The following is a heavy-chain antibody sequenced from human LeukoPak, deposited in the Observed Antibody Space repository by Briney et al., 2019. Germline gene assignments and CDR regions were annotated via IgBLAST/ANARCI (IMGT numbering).Heavy chain of an antibody. D-gene: IGHD1-26*01. J-gene: IGHJ3*02. CDR3: ATEGGSYDI. CDR2: ISAYNGNT. CDR1: GYTFTSYG. Sequence: ASVKVSCKASGYTFTSYGISWVRQAPGQGLEWMGWISAYNGNTNYAQKLQGRVTMTEDTSTDTAYMELSSLRSEDTAVYYCATEGGSYDIWGQGTMVTVSS. V-gene: IGHV1-18*01.